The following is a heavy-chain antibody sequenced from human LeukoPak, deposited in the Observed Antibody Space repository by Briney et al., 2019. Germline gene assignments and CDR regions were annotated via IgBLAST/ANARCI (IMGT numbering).Heavy chain of an antibody. J-gene: IGHJ5*02. V-gene: IGHV4-38-2*01. CDR1: GFTFSTFAM. CDR3: ARGDIVVVPAAMMAWGAWFDP. Sequence: PGGSLRLSCAASGFTFSTFAMIWVRQPPGKGLEWIGSIYYSGSTYYNPSLKSRVTISVDTSKNQFSLKLSSVTAADTAVYYCARGDIVVVPAAMMAWGAWFDPWGQGTLVTVSS. D-gene: IGHD2-2*01. CDR2: IYYSGST.